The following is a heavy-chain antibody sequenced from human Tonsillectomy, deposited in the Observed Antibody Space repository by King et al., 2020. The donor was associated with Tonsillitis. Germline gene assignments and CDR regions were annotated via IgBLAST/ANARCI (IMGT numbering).Heavy chain of an antibody. Sequence: VQLVESGGGVVQPERSLRLSCAASGFTFSHYAMHWVRQAPGKGLEWVALISYEGSRKYYADSVKGRFTISRDNSKNTLYLQMTSLRAEDTAVYYCARRSLEGDSSGYPGPPDYWGQGTLVTVSS. CDR1: GFTFSHYA. V-gene: IGHV3-30*04. CDR2: ISYEGSRK. CDR3: ARRSLEGDSSGYPGPPDY. D-gene: IGHD3-22*01. J-gene: IGHJ4*02.